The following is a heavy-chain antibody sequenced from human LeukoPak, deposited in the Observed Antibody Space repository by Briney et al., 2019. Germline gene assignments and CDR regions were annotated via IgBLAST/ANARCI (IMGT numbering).Heavy chain of an antibody. Sequence: SETLSLTCTVSGGSINNYYWSWIRQTPGKRLEWVGYISYSGSTVYNPSLKSRVIISVDRSSNQFSLKLTSVTAADTAFYYCARVGGTYYSGGSGYYLKWFDPWGQGTLVTVSS. V-gene: IGHV4-59*01. CDR3: ARVGGTYYSGGSGYYLKWFDP. J-gene: IGHJ5*02. CDR2: ISYSGST. CDR1: GGSINNYY. D-gene: IGHD3-22*01.